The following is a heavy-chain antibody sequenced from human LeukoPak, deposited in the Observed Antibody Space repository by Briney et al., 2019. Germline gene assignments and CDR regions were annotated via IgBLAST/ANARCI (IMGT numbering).Heavy chain of an antibody. CDR1: GGSFSGYY. CDR3: ARSREVRPFDY. D-gene: IGHD3-10*01. J-gene: IGHJ4*02. Sequence: PSETLSLTCAVYGGSFSGYYWSWIRQPPGKGLEWIGEINHSGSTNYNPSLKSRVTISVDTSKNQFSLKLSSVTAADTAVYYCARSREVRPFDYWGQGALVTVSS. V-gene: IGHV4-34*01. CDR2: INHSGST.